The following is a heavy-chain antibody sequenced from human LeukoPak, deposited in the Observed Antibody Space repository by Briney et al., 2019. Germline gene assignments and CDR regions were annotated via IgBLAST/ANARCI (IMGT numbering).Heavy chain of an antibody. D-gene: IGHD2-21*01. Sequence: PGGSLRLSCAASGFTFSTFAMSWGRQAPGKGLEWVSTITRSGAAKYYADSVKGRFTISRDNSKNTLYLQMDSLSAEDTALYYCAKDRPVCGGRDCLLFDNWGQGTLVTVSS. V-gene: IGHV3-23*01. CDR1: GFTFSTFA. CDR3: AKDRPVCGGRDCLLFDN. CDR2: ITRSGAAK. J-gene: IGHJ4*02.